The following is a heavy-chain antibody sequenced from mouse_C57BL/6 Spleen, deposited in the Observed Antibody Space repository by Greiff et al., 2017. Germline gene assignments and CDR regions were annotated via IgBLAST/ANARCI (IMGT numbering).Heavy chain of an antibody. CDR2: IWSDGST. J-gene: IGHJ4*01. V-gene: IGHV2-6*02. D-gene: IGHD2-4*01. CDR3: TRQDYDCDGYAMDY. Sequence: VKLQESGPGLVAPSQSLSITCTVSGFSLTSYGVHWVRQPPGKGLEWLVVIWSDGSTTYNSALKARLTISKDNSKYQVFLTMNRLQTDDTAMYYCTRQDYDCDGYAMDYWGQGTTVTVSS. CDR1: GFSLTSYG.